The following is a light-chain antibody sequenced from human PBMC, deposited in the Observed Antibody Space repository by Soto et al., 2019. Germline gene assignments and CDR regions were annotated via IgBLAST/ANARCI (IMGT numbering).Light chain of an antibody. J-gene: IGKJ1*01. CDR2: DAS. Sequence: DIQMTQSPSTLSASVGDRVTITCRASQSISNWLAWYQQRPGKAPKLLIYDASSLESGVPSRFSGSGSGTEFTLTVSSLQPDDFATYYCQQYNRYSPWTFGQGTKVDIK. CDR1: QSISNW. CDR3: QQYNRYSPWT. V-gene: IGKV1-5*01.